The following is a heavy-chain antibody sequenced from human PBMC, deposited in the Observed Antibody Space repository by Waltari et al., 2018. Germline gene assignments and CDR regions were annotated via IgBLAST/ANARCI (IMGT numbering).Heavy chain of an antibody. CDR2: IYYSGST. Sequence: QLQLQESGPGLVKPSETLSLTCTVSGGSIRSSSYYWGWIRQPPGKGLEWIGSIYYSGSTYYNPSLKSRVTISVDTSKNQFSLKLSSVTAADTAVYYCARHDFDSSGYYSYYFDYWGQGTLVTVSS. J-gene: IGHJ4*02. D-gene: IGHD3-22*01. CDR3: ARHDFDSSGYYSYYFDY. CDR1: GGSIRSSSYY. V-gene: IGHV4-39*01.